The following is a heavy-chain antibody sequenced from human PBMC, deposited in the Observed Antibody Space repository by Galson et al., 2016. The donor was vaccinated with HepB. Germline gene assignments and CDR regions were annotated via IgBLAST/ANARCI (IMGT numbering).Heavy chain of an antibody. CDR2: ISQSGST. V-gene: IGHV4-30-2*01. Sequence: TLSLTCAISGDSITTGGYSWSWIRQPPGKGLEWIGYISQSGSTYYKPSLKSRVTISMDRSKNHFSQQLSSVTAADTAVYYCARHVTGFWHFFDNWGQGTLVTVSS. D-gene: IGHD3-3*01. J-gene: IGHJ4*02. CDR1: GDSITTGGYS. CDR3: ARHVTGFWHFFDN.